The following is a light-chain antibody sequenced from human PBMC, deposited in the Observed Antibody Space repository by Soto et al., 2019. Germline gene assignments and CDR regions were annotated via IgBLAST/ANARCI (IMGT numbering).Light chain of an antibody. CDR2: DVS. Sequence: QSALTQPASVSASPGQSITLSCTGSSSDVGSYNWVSWYQQHPGKVPKLIIYDVSYRPSGVSDRFSGSKSGNTASLTISGLQADDEADYYCTSYTSSDTLVFGGGTKVTVL. CDR1: SSDVGSYNW. CDR3: TSYTSSDTLV. V-gene: IGLV2-14*03. J-gene: IGLJ2*01.